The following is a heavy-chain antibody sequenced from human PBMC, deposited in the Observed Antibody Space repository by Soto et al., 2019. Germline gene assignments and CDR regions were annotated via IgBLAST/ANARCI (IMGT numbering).Heavy chain of an antibody. V-gene: IGHV4-34*01. CDR1: GGSFSGYY. D-gene: IGHD3-9*01. CDR2: INHSGST. CDR3: ARGGYDILTGYPGRYMDV. J-gene: IGHJ6*03. Sequence: SETLSLTCAVYGGSFSGYYWSWIRQPPGKGLEWIGEINHSGSTNYNPSLKSRVTISVDTSKNQFSLKLSSVTAADTAVYYCARGGYDILTGYPGRYMDVWGKGTTVTVS.